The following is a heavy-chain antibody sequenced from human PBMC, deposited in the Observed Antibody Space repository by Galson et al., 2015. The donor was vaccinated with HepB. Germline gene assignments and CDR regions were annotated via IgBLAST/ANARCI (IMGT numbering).Heavy chain of an antibody. J-gene: IGHJ4*02. D-gene: IGHD3-22*01. Sequence: LRLSCAASGFTFNSYGMHWVRQAPGKGLEWVSVIYSGGGAYYADSVKGRFTISIDNSKNTLYLQMNSLRAEDTAVYYCARASRGSSGYYYDWGQGTLVTVSS. CDR2: IYSGGGA. V-gene: IGHV3-53*01. CDR3: ARASRGSSGYYYD. CDR1: GFTFNSYG.